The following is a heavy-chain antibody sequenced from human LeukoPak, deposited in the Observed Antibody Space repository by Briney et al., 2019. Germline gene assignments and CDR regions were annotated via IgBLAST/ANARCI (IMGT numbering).Heavy chain of an antibody. V-gene: IGHV3-48*01. J-gene: IGHJ4*02. D-gene: IGHD2-21*02. CDR3: ARDGVTSSVDH. Sequence: GGSLRLSCAASGFTFSSYSMNWVRQAPGKGLEWVSYISSSSSTIYYADSVKGRFTISRDNAKNSLYLQMNSLRAEDMAVYYCARDGVTSSVDHWGQGTLVTVSS. CDR2: ISSSSSTI. CDR1: GFTFSSYS.